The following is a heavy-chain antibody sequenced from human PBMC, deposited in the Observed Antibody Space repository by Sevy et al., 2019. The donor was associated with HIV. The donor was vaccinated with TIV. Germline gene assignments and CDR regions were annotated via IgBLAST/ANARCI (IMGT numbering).Heavy chain of an antibody. V-gene: IGHV1-2*06. Sequence: ASVKVSCKASGHTFSGYYVHWVRQAPGQGLEWMGRINFSTGDPNYAQQFQGRVTMTRDTSINTAYMEFSRLKSDDTAVYYCARTWLVVAANLQSNWFDPWGQGTLVTVSS. CDR2: INFSTGDP. CDR1: GHTFSGYY. D-gene: IGHD6-19*01. J-gene: IGHJ5*02. CDR3: ARTWLVVAANLQSNWFDP.